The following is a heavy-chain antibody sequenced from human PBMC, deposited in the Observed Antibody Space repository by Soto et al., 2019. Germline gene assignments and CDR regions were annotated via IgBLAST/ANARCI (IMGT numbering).Heavy chain of an antibody. CDR2: IYPGDSDT. D-gene: IGHD2-15*01. CDR3: ARHIGGGSWYYYYYGMDV. V-gene: IGHV5-51*01. CDR1: GYSFTSNW. J-gene: IGHJ6*02. Sequence: GESLKISCKASGYSFTSNWIGWVRQMPGKGLEWMGIIYPGDSDTRYSPSFQGQVTISADKSISTAYLKWSNLKASDTAMYYCARHIGGGSWYYYYYGMDVWGQGTTVTVSS.